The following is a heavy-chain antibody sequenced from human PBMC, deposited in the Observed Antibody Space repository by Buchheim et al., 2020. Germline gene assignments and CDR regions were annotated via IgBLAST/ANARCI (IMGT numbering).Heavy chain of an antibody. V-gene: IGHV4-4*02. CDR3: ARDGVARNGYCSSTSCYAFDY. Sequence: QVQLQESGPGLVKPSGTLSLTCAVSGGSITSSNWWTWVRQPPGKGLEWVGEIYHSGSTKYTPSLQSRVTISVDTSKNQFFLKLSSVAAADTAVYYCARDGVARNGYCSSTSCYAFDYWGQGTL. D-gene: IGHD2-2*03. J-gene: IGHJ4*02. CDR2: IYHSGST. CDR1: GGSITSSNW.